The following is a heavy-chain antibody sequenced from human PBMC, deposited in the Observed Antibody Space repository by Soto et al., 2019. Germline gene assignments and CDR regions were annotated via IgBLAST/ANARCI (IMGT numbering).Heavy chain of an antibody. CDR2: LIPSFGTA. Sequence: QVQLVQSGAEVKKPGSSVKVSCKASGGGFNSYAFSWVRQAPGQGLEWMGALIPSFGTANYAQKFQGRVNITADESTTTVYMDLSSLTPDDTAMYFCARAGDCSGGSCYSFILDYWGQGTQVTVSS. D-gene: IGHD2-15*01. CDR3: ARAGDCSGGSCYSFILDY. CDR1: GGGFNSYA. V-gene: IGHV1-69*01. J-gene: IGHJ4*02.